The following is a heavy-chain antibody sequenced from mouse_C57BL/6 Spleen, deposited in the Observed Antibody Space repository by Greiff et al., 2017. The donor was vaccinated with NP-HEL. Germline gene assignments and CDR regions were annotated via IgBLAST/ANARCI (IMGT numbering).Heavy chain of an antibody. D-gene: IGHD1-1*01. CDR2: ISSGSSTI. Sequence: DVMLVESGGGLVKPGGSLKLSCAASGFTFSDYGMHWVRQAPEKGLEWVAYISSGSSTIYYADTVKGRFTISRDNAKNTLFLQMTSLRSEDTAMYYCAREYYGSSYPYYFDYWGQGTTLTVSS. J-gene: IGHJ2*01. V-gene: IGHV5-17*01. CDR1: GFTFSDYG. CDR3: AREYYGSSYPYYFDY.